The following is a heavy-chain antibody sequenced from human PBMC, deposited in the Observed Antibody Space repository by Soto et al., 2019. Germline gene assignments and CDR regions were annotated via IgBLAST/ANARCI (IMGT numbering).Heavy chain of an antibody. CDR1: GGTFSSYA. CDR2: IIPIFGTA. Sequence: ASVKVSCKASGGTFSSYAISWVRQAPGQGLEWMGGIIPIFGTANYAQKFQGRVTITADKSTSTAYMELSSLRSEDTAVYYCARDYRSSRRYYGMDVWGQGTTVTVSS. CDR3: ARDYRSSRRYYGMDV. V-gene: IGHV1-69*06. J-gene: IGHJ6*02. D-gene: IGHD6-6*01.